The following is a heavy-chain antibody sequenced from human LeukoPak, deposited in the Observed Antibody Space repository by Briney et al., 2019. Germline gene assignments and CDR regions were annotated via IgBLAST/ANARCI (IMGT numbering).Heavy chain of an antibody. CDR1: GFTFSSYG. J-gene: IGHJ4*02. V-gene: IGHV3-30*02. D-gene: IGHD5-18*01. CDR2: IRYDGSNK. CDR3: AKDPRDHSYGWSWRYFDY. Sequence: GGSLRLSCAAPGFTFSSYGMHWVRQAPGKGLEWVAFIRYDGSNKYYADSVKGRFTISRDNSKNTLYLQMNSLRAEDTAVYYCAKDPRDHSYGWSWRYFDYWGQGTLVTVSS.